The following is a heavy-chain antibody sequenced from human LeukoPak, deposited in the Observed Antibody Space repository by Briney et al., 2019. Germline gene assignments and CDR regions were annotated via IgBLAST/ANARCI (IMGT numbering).Heavy chain of an antibody. CDR1: GFTFSDYY. CDR3: ARVKTGNWLSRGYYYMDV. D-gene: IGHD1-1*01. V-gene: IGHV3-11*04. J-gene: IGHJ6*03. Sequence: PGGSLRLSWAASGFTFSDYYMSWIRQAPGKGLERVSYISSSGNTMYYTDSVKGRFTMSRDNAKNSLYLQMNSLRAEDTAVYYCARVKTGNWLSRGYYYMDVWGKGTTVTVSS. CDR2: ISSSGNTM.